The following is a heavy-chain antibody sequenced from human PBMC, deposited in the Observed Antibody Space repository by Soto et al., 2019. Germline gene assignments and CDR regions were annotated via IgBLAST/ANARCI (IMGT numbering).Heavy chain of an antibody. D-gene: IGHD6-6*01. J-gene: IGHJ4*02. CDR1: GFTFRSYW. CDR2: INSDGSST. CDR3: ASGGSSLNFDS. V-gene: IGHV3-74*01. Sequence: PGGSLRLSCAASGFTFRSYWMQWVRQAPGKGLVWVSWINSDGSSTSYADSVKGRFTISRDNAKNTLYLQMNSLRAEDTAVYYCASGGSSLNFDSWGQGTLVPVSS.